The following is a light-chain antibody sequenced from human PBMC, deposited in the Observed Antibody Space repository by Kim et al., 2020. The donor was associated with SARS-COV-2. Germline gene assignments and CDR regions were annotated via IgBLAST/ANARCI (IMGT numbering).Light chain of an antibody. V-gene: IGKV1-5*03. J-gene: IGKJ2*03. CDR3: QQYNSYSPRYS. CDR1: QSISSW. Sequence: SVGDRVTISCRASQSISSWLAWYQQKPGKAPKLLIYKASSLESGVPSRFSGSGSGTEFTLTISSLQPDDFATYYCQQYNSYSPRYSFGQGTKLEI. CDR2: KAS.